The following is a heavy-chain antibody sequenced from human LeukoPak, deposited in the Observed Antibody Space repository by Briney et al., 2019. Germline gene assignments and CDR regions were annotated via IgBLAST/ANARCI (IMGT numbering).Heavy chain of an antibody. V-gene: IGHV3-30*04. J-gene: IGHJ4*02. CDR3: ARLERQLNFYY. CDR1: GFTFSSYA. D-gene: IGHD6-13*01. CDR2: ISYDGSNK. Sequence: GRSLRLSCAASGFTFSSYAMHWVRQAPGKGLEWVAVISYDGSNKYYADSVKGRFTISRDNSKNTLYLQMNSRRAEDTAVYYCARLERQLNFYYWGQGTLVTVSS.